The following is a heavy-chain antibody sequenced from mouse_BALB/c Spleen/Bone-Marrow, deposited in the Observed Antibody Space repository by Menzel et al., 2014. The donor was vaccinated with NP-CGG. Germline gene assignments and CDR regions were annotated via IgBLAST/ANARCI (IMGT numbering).Heavy chain of an antibody. J-gene: IGHJ3*01. D-gene: IGHD2-14*01. V-gene: IGHV1S130*01. CDR2: IHPNSGNT. Sequence: VKLVESGSVLVRPGASVKLSCKASGYTFTSSWMHWAKQRPGQGLEWIGEIHPNSGNTNYNEKFKGKATLTVDTSSSTAYVDLSSLTSEDSAVYYCARYDGFAYWGQGTLVTVSA. CDR3: ARYDGFAY. CDR1: GYTFTSSW.